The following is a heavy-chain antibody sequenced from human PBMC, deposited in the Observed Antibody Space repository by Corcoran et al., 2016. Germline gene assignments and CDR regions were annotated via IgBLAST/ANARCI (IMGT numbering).Heavy chain of an antibody. V-gene: IGHV1-18*01. D-gene: IGHD2-15*01. J-gene: IGHJ5*02. Sequence: QVQLVQSGAEVKKPGASVKVSCKASGYTFTSYGISWVRQAPGQGLEWMGWISAYNGNTNYAQKLQGRVTMTTDTSTSTAYMELRSLRSDDTAVYYCARVAVVVVAASYNNWFDPWGQGTLVTVSS. CDR3: ARVAVVVVAASYNNWFDP. CDR1: GYTFTSYG. CDR2: ISAYNGNT.